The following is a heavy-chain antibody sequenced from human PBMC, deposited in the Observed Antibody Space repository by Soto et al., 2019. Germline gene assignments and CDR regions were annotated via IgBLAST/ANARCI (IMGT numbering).Heavy chain of an antibody. V-gene: IGHV1-69*06. D-gene: IGHD5-12*01. CDR3: ALSGGIVATTNYYYYYGMDV. J-gene: IGHJ6*02. CDR2: IIPIFGTA. Sequence: GASVKVACKASGGTFSSYAISWVRRAPGQGLEWMGGIIPIFGTASYAQKFQGRVTITADKSTSTAYMELSSLRSDDTAVYYCALSGGIVATTNYYYYYGMDVWGQGTTVTVSS. CDR1: GGTFSSYA.